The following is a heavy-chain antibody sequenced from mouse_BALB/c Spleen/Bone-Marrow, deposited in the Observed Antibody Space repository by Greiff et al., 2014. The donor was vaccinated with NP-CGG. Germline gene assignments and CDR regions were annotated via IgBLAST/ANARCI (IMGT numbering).Heavy chain of an antibody. Sequence: QVQLQQSGPELARPGESGKISCKGSGYTFTDYAIHWVKQSHAKSLEWIGVITTYSTNANYNQKFKGKATMTVDKSSSTAYMELARLTSEDSDIYYCARSRTGPFAYSGQGSLATVCA. D-gene: IGHD3-3*01. CDR3: ARSRTGPFAY. CDR1: GYTFTDYA. V-gene: IGHV1-67*01. J-gene: IGHJ3*01. CDR2: ITTYSTNA.